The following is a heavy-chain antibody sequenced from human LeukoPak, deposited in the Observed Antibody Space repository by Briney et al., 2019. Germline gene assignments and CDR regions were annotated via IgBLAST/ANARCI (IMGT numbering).Heavy chain of an antibody. V-gene: IGHV1-18*01. D-gene: IGHD1/OR15-1a*01. CDR1: GYTFTSYD. J-gene: IGHJ5*02. CDR2: ISAYNGNT. CDR3: ARVTIQKDWFDP. Sequence: ASVKVSCKASGYTFTSYDISWVRQAPGQGLEWMGWISAYNGNTNYAQKLQGRVTMTTDTSTSTAYMELRSLRSDDTAVYYCARVTIQKDWFDPWGQGTLVTVSS.